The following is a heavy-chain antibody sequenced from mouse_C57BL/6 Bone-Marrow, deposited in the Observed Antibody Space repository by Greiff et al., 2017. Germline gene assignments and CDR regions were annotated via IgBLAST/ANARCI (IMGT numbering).Heavy chain of an antibody. Sequence: VQLQQSGPVLVKPGASVKMSCKASGYTFTDYYMNWVKQSHGKSLEWIGVINPYNGGTSYNQKFKGKATLTVDKSSSTAYMELNSLTSEDSAVYYCARSAHYGSSSYAMDYWGQGTSVTVSS. CDR2: INPYNGGT. D-gene: IGHD1-1*01. V-gene: IGHV1-19*01. CDR1: GYTFTDYY. J-gene: IGHJ4*01. CDR3: ARSAHYGSSSYAMDY.